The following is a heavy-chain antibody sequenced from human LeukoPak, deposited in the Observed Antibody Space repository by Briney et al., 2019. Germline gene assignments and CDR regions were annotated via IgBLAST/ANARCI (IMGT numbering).Heavy chain of an antibody. CDR2: ISSSSSYI. J-gene: IGHJ4*02. CDR3: ARGHCSGGSCYSVDY. V-gene: IGHV3-21*01. Sequence: PEGTLRLSCAASGFTFSSYSMNWVRQAPGQGLEWVSSISSSSSYIYYADSVKGRFTISRDNAQNSLYLQTNSLRAEDTAVYYCARGHCSGGSCYSVDYWGQGTLVTVSS. CDR1: GFTFSSYS. D-gene: IGHD2-15*01.